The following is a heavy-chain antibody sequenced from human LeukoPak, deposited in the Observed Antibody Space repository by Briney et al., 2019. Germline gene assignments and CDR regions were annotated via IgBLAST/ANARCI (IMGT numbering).Heavy chain of an antibody. V-gene: IGHV1-46*01. CDR2: INPSGGST. CDR3: ARRVTGWGDSGYDLRTDY. J-gene: IGHJ4*02. CDR1: GYTFTSYY. Sequence: ASVKVSCKASGYTFTSYYMHWVRQAPGQGLEWTGIINPSGGSTSYAQKFQGRVTMTRDTSTSTVNMELSSLRSEDTAVYYCARRVTGWGDSGYDLRTDYWGQGTLVTVSS. D-gene: IGHD5-12*01.